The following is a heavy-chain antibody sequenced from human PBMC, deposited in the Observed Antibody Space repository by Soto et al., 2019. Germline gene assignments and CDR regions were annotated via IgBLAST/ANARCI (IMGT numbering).Heavy chain of an antibody. V-gene: IGHV5-51*01. Sequence: PGESLKISCKASGYSFSDYWIGWVRQMPGKGLEWMGIIYPGDSDTRYSPSFQGQVTISADKSISTTYLQWSSLKASDTAMYYCARRGQFCSTSSCRFDPWGQGTLVTV. J-gene: IGHJ5*02. D-gene: IGHD2-2*01. CDR3: ARRGQFCSTSSCRFDP. CDR2: IYPGDSDT. CDR1: GYSFSDYW.